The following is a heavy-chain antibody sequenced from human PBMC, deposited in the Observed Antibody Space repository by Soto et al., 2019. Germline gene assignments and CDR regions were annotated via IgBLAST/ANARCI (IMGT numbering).Heavy chain of an antibody. Sequence: GASVKVSCKAAGGGFSSYAIGWVRQANGQGLEWMGGIIPIFDTANYAQKFQGRVTITADESTSTAYMELSSLRSEDTAVYYCARHDCTSSSCYYYYSYGMDVWGQGTTVTVSS. CDR2: IIPIFDTA. CDR3: ARHDCTSSSCYYYYSYGMDV. J-gene: IGHJ6*02. D-gene: IGHD2-2*01. CDR1: GGGFSSYA. V-gene: IGHV1-69*13.